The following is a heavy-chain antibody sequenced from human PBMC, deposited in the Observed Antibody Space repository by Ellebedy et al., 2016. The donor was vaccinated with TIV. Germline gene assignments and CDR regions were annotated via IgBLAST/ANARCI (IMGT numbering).Heavy chain of an antibody. V-gene: IGHV3-30-3*01. D-gene: IGHD4-17*01. Sequence: GESLKISCAASGFTFSSYAMHWVRQAPGKGLEWVAVISYDGSNKYYADSVKGRFTISRDNSKNTLYLQMNSLRAEDTAVYYCERGRRAPMANYGDRFDPWGQGTLVTVSS. CDR2: ISYDGSNK. J-gene: IGHJ5*02. CDR1: GFTFSSYA. CDR3: ERGRRAPMANYGDRFDP.